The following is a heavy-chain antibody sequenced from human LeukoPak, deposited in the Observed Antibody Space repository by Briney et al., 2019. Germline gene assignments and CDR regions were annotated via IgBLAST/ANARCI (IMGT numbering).Heavy chain of an antibody. V-gene: IGHV1-18*01. CDR3: ARAGYCGDGGCRGGSAFDV. CDR1: GYTFTNYA. J-gene: IGHJ3*01. CDR2: ISGYTGDT. Sequence: ASVKVSCKGSGYTFTNYAISWVRQAPGQGLECMGWISGYTGDTKYAQILQGRFTVTTDTSTSTAYMELRSLTYDDTAVYYCARAGYCGDGGCRGGSAFDVWGQGTMVTVSS. D-gene: IGHD2-15*01.